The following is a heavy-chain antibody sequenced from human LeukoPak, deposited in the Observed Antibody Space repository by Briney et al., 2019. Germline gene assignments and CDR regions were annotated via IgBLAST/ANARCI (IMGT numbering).Heavy chain of an antibody. J-gene: IGHJ3*02. V-gene: IGHV4-59*01. CDR3: AGQIWGSSAFDI. CDR1: GGSMSSYY. Sequence: SETLSLTCTASGGSMSSYYWSWIRQPPGKGLEWIGYIYYSGSTNYNPSLKSRVTISVDTSKNQFSLKLSSVTAADTAVYYCAGQIWGSSAFDIWGQGTMVTVSS. D-gene: IGHD7-27*01. CDR2: IYYSGST.